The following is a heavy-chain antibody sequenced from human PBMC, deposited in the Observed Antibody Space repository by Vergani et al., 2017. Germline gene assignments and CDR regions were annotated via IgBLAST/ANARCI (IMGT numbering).Heavy chain of an antibody. CDR3: ARVMYRDEASTGYRLEGMDI. CDR2: IYSSGST. J-gene: IGHJ6*02. CDR1: GGSISSGSYY. D-gene: IGHD3-9*01. Sequence: QVQLQESGPGLVKPSQTLSLTCTVSGGSISSGSYYWSWIRQPAGKGLEWIGRIYSSGSTTYNPSLMSRVTISVDTSKNQFSLKLSSVTAADTAVYYCARVMYRDEASTGYRLEGMDIWGQGTTVTISS. V-gene: IGHV4-61*02.